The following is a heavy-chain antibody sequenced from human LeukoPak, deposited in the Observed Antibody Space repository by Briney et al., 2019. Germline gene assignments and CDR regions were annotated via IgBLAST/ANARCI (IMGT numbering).Heavy chain of an antibody. CDR1: GGSISSYY. CDR2: IYYSGST. CDR3: ARNKPDYYYYGMDV. Sequence: SETLSLTCTVSGGSISSYYWSWIRQPPGKGLEWIGYIYYSGSTNYNPSLKSRVTISVDTSKNQFSLKLSSVTAADTAVYYCARNKPDYYYYGMDVRGQGTTVTVSS. V-gene: IGHV4-59*01. J-gene: IGHJ6*02.